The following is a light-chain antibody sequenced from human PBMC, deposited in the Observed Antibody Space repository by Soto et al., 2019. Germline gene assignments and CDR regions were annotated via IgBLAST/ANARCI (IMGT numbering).Light chain of an antibody. CDR2: EVN. CDR3: CSCATTTL. J-gene: IGLJ2*01. V-gene: IGLV2-23*02. CDR1: SRDIGSYDL. Sequence: QSVLTQPASVSGSPGQSITISCTGTSRDIGSYDLVSWYQQHPGNAPRLMIYEVNKRPSGVSNRFTGSKSGNTASLTVSAVQAEDGAEYSCCSCATTTLFGGGTKLTVL.